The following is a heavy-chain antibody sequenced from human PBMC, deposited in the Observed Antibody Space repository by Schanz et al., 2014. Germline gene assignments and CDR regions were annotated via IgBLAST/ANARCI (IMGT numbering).Heavy chain of an antibody. J-gene: IGHJ4*02. CDR3: ARGAAAAFYHSGSYNY. V-gene: IGHV3-21*01. D-gene: IGHD3-10*01. Sequence: VQLVESGGGVVQPGRSLRLSCAASGFTVNTNYMSWIRQAPGKGLEWVSSISTGSSYVDYADSVKGRFTISRDNVKNSLSLHMNSLRAEDTAVYYCARGAAAAFYHSGSYNYWGQGSLVTVSS. CDR1: GFTVNTNY. CDR2: ISTGSSYV.